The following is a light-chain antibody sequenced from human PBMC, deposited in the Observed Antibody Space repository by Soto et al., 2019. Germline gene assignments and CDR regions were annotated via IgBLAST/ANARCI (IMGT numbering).Light chain of an antibody. CDR1: SSDVGNYNF. CDR3: CSYAGSYPFV. V-gene: IGLV2-11*01. J-gene: IGLJ1*01. CDR2: DVD. Sequence: QSALTQPRSVSGSPGQSVTISRTGTSSDVGNYNFVSWYQHHPGKAPKLMIYDVDKRPSGVPDRFSGSKSGNTASLTISGLQAEDEADYYCCSYAGSYPFVFGTGTKVTVL.